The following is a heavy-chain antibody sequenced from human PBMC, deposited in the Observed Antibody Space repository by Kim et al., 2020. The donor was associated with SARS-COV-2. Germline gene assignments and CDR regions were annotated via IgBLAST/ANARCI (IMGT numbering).Heavy chain of an antibody. CDR3: TRGYDSSGYYYVVDY. CDR2: IRRNSYGGTT. D-gene: IGHD3-22*01. J-gene: IGHJ4*02. V-gene: IGHV3-49*03. CDR1: GFTFGDHT. Sequence: GGSLRLSCTVSGFTFGDHTMGWFRQAPGKGLEWIGFIRRNSYGGTTESAASVKGRFTISRDDSKSVAYLQMNSLKTEDTAVYFCTRGYDSSGYYYVVDYWGRGTLVTVSS.